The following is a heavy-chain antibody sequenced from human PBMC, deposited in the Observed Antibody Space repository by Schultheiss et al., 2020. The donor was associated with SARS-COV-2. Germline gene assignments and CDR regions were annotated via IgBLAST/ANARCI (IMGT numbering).Heavy chain of an antibody. CDR3: ARSLYGDYGVEDY. J-gene: IGHJ4*02. CDR1: GGSFSGYY. CDR2: INHSGST. V-gene: IGHV4-34*01. D-gene: IGHD4-17*01. Sequence: GSLRLSCAVYGGSFSGYYWSWIRQPPGKGLEWIGEINHSGSTNYNPSLKSRVTISVDTSKNQFSLKLSSVTAADTAVYYCARSLYGDYGVEDYWGQGTLVTVSS.